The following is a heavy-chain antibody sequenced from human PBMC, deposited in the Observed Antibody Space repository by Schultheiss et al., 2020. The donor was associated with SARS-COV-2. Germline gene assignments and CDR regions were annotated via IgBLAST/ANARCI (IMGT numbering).Heavy chain of an antibody. J-gene: IGHJ6*02. CDR2: IWYDGSNK. Sequence: GGSLRLSCAASGFTFSSFAMHWARQAPGKGLEWVAVIWYDGSNKYSADSVKGRFTISRDNSKNTLYLQMNSLRAEDTAVYYCARDGSGPLRNYYGMDVWGQGAAVTVSS. CDR3: ARDGSGPLRNYYGMDV. V-gene: IGHV3-33*01. CDR1: GFTFSSFA. D-gene: IGHD3-3*01.